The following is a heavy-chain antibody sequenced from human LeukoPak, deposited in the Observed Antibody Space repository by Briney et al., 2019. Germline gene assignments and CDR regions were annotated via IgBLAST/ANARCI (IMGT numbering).Heavy chain of an antibody. Sequence: GGSLRLSCAASGFIFRNYAMSWVRQAPGKGLEWVANIKGNGREKYYVDSVKGRFTISRDNAKNSLYLQMNSLRVEDTAVYYCLQRGFDYWGQGTLVTVSS. CDR3: LQRGFDY. V-gene: IGHV3-7*03. CDR1: GFIFRNYA. J-gene: IGHJ4*02. CDR2: IKGNGREK. D-gene: IGHD4-11*01.